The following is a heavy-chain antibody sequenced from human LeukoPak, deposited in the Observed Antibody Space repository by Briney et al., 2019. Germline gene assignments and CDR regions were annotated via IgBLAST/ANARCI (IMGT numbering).Heavy chain of an antibody. J-gene: IGHJ4*02. D-gene: IGHD3-9*01. CDR3: ARVVFGYDILTGYYGDWGFDY. Sequence: SETLSLTYTVSGGSISIYYWSWIRQPPGKGLEWIGYIYYSGSTNYNPSLKSRVTISVDTSKNQISLKLSSVTAADTAVYYCARVVFGYDILTGYYGDWGFDYWGQGTLVTVSS. CDR1: GGSISIYY. CDR2: IYYSGST. V-gene: IGHV4-59*01.